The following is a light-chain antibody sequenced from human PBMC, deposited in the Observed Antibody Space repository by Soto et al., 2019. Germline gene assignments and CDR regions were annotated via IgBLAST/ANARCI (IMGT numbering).Light chain of an antibody. Sequence: QSALTQPPSASGSPGQSVTISCTGTSSDVGAYNYVSWYQQHAGKAPKLVIYEVTKRPSGVPDRFSGSTSANTASLTVSGLQAEDEADYYCSSFASSNTWVFGGGTQLTVL. J-gene: IGLJ3*02. CDR1: SSDVGAYNY. CDR3: SSFASSNTWV. CDR2: EVT. V-gene: IGLV2-8*01.